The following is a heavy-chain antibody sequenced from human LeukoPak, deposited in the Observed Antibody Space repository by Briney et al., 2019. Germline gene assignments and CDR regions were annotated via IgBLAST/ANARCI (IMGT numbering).Heavy chain of an antibody. J-gene: IGHJ4*02. V-gene: IGHV4-4*02. CDR2: MYLSGTT. CDR1: GDSINSLDL. CDR3: AGLVGRYSSGLYYYYFDY. Sequence: PSGTLSLTCTVSGDSINSLDLWSRVRQPPGKGLEWIGEMYLSGTTHSNPSVKSRVTISIDESKNQFFLNLSSVTAADTAVYYCAGLVGRYSSGLYYYYFDYWGQGTLVTVSS. D-gene: IGHD3-22*01.